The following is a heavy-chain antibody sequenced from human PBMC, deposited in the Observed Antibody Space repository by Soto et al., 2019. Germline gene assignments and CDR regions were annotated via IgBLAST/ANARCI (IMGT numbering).Heavy chain of an antibody. Sequence: QVQLVQSGAEVKKPGSSVKVSCKASGGTFSSYAISWVRQAPGQGLEWMGGIIPIFGTANYAQKFQGRVTIAADKSTSTAYMELSSLRSEATAVYYCASPTREWLPPARDYYYGMDVWGQVTTVTVSS. CDR1: GGTFSSYA. J-gene: IGHJ6*02. CDR2: IIPIFGTA. CDR3: ASPTREWLPPARDYYYGMDV. V-gene: IGHV1-69*06. D-gene: IGHD3-3*01.